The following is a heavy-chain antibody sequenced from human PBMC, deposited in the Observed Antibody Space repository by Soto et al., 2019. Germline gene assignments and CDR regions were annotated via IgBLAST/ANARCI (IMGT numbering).Heavy chain of an antibody. J-gene: IGHJ6*02. V-gene: IGHV1-18*01. CDR2: ISAYNGNT. Sequence: GASVKVSCKASGYTFTSYGISSVRQAPGQGLEWMGWISAYNGNTNYAQKLQGRVTMTTDTSTSTAYMELRSLRSDDTAVYYCARGPRTDPQASLYYYYGMDVWGQGTTVTVSS. CDR3: ARGPRTDPQASLYYYYGMDV. D-gene: IGHD1-1*01. CDR1: GYTFTSYG.